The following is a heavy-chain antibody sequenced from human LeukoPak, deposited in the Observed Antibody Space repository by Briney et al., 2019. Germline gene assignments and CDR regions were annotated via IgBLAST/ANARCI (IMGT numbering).Heavy chain of an antibody. J-gene: IGHJ4*02. Sequence: SVKVSCKASGGTFSSYAISWVRQAPGQGLVWMGGIIPIFGTANYAQKFQGRVTITADESTSTAYMELSSLRSEDTAVYYCARGLVGATSGYFDYWGQGTLVTVSS. CDR2: IIPIFGTA. V-gene: IGHV1-69*01. D-gene: IGHD1-26*01. CDR1: GGTFSSYA. CDR3: ARGLVGATSGYFDY.